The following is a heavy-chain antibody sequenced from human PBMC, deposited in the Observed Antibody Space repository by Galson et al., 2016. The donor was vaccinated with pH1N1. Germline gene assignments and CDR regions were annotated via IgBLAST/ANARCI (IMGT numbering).Heavy chain of an antibody. D-gene: IGHD3-9*01. V-gene: IGHV4-30-4*08. Sequence: TLSLTCAVSGDFISSGDYFWSWIRQPPGKGLEWTGYIYYSGNTFYNPSLQSRVTIPLDTSKTQFSLKLSSVTATITAIYNCARGRDYDILTGSSYYFAYWGQGTLVTVSS. CDR2: IYYSGNT. J-gene: IGHJ4*02. CDR1: GDFISSGDYF. CDR3: ARGRDYDILTGSSYYFAY.